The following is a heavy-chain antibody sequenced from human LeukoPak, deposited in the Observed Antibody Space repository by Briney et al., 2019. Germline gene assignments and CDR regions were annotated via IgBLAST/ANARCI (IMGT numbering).Heavy chain of an antibody. J-gene: IGHJ6*02. V-gene: IGHV3-23*01. D-gene: IGHD2-2*01. CDR3: ATVYSSSPLRPMDV. CDR2: ISGSGGGT. Sequence: GGSLRLSCAASGFTFNTYVMSWVRQAPGKGLEWVSAISGSGGGTYYVDSVKGRFTISRDNSKNTLYLQMNSLRTEDTAVYYCATVYSSSPLRPMDVWGQGTTVTVSS. CDR1: GFTFNTYV.